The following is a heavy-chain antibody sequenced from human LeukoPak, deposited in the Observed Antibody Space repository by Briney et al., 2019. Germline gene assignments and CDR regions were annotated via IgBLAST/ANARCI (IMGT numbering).Heavy chain of an antibody. J-gene: IGHJ5*02. V-gene: IGHV4-59*08. CDR1: GGSISSYY. CDR2: IYYSGST. Sequence: SETLSLTCTVSGGSISSYYWSWIRQPPGKGLEWIGYIYYSGSTNYNPSLKSRVTISVDTSKNQFSLKLSSVTAADTAVYYCSKGMGDNWFDPWGQGTLVTVSP. CDR3: SKGMGDNWFDP. D-gene: IGHD3-16*01.